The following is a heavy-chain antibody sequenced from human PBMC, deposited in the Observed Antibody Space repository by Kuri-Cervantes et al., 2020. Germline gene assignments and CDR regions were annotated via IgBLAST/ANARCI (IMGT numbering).Heavy chain of an antibody. D-gene: IGHD2-15*01. CDR3: ARSGGSPKNYYYYMDV. V-gene: IGHV4-31*03. CDR2: IYYSGST. J-gene: IGHJ6*03. Sequence: SETLSLTCTVSGGSISSGGYYWSWIRQHPGKGLEWIGYIYYSGSTYYNPSLKSRVTISVDTSKNQFSLKLSSVTAADTAVYYCARSGGSPKNYYYYMDVWGKGTTVTVSS. CDR1: GGSISSGGYY.